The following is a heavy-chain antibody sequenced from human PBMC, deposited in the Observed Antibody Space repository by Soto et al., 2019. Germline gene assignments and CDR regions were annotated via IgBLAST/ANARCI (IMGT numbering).Heavy chain of an antibody. CDR3: ASAYYDFWSGLARSYYGMDV. D-gene: IGHD3-3*01. CDR1: GFTFSSYA. J-gene: IGHJ6*02. V-gene: IGHV3-53*01. CDR2: IYSGGST. Sequence: GGSLRLSCAASGFTFSSYAMSWVRQAPGKGLEWVSVIYSGGSTYYADSVKGRFTISRDNSKNTLYLQMNSLRAEDTAVYYCASAYYDFWSGLARSYYGMDVWGQGTTVTVSS.